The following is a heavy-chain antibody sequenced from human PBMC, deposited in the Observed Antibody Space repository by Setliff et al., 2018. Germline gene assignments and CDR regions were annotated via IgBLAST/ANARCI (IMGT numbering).Heavy chain of an antibody. CDR1: GYTFTGYY. D-gene: IGHD5-18*01. Sequence: ASVKVSCKASGYTFTGYYMHWVRQAPGQGLEWMGWINPNSGGTNYAQKFQGWVTMTRDTSIGTAYMELSRLRSDDTAVYYCARGRLPESWEGYSYGHTLDAFDIWGQGTMVTVSS. V-gene: IGHV1-2*04. CDR2: INPNSGGT. J-gene: IGHJ3*02. CDR3: ARGRLPESWEGYSYGHTLDAFDI.